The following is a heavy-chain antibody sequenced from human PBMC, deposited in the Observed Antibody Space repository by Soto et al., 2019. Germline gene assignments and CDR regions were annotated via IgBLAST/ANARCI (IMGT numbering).Heavy chain of an antibody. J-gene: IGHJ4*02. CDR2: ISYDGSNK. V-gene: IGHV3-30-3*01. Sequence: QVQLVESGGGVVQPGRSLRLSCAASGFTFSSYAMHWVRQAPGKGLEWVAVISYDGSNKYYADSVKGRFTISRDNSKNTLYLQMNSLRAEDTAVYYCARGSKYGDYDPFDYWGQGTLVTVSS. D-gene: IGHD4-17*01. CDR3: ARGSKYGDYDPFDY. CDR1: GFTFSSYA.